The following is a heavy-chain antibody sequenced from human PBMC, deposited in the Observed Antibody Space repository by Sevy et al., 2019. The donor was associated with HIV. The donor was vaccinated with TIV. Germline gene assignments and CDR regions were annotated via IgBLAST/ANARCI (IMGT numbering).Heavy chain of an antibody. CDR2: ISYDGSNK. CDR1: GFTFSSYG. CDR3: ANDLSGYCSSTSCYTHYYGMDV. D-gene: IGHD2-2*02. J-gene: IGHJ6*02. V-gene: IGHV3-30*18. Sequence: GGSPRLSCAASGFTFSSYGMHWVRQAPGKGLEWVAVISYDGSNKYYADSVKGRFTISRDNSKNTLYLQMNSLRAEDTAGYYGANDLSGYCSSTSCYTHYYGMDVWGQGTTVTVSS.